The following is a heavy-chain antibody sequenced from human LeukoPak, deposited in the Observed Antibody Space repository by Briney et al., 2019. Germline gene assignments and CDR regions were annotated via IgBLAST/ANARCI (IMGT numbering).Heavy chain of an antibody. CDR2: INQDGSEK. CDR1: GFHFSTYW. CDR3: AREEYCSGGSCYSPRQGPVGY. Sequence: GGSLRISCAASGFHFSTYWMTWVRQAPGKGLEWVANINQDGSEKHYVDSVKGRFTISRDNAKNSMYLQMNSLRAEDTAVYYCAREEYCSGGSCYSPRQGPVGYWGQGTLVTVSS. V-gene: IGHV3-7*01. D-gene: IGHD2-15*01. J-gene: IGHJ4*02.